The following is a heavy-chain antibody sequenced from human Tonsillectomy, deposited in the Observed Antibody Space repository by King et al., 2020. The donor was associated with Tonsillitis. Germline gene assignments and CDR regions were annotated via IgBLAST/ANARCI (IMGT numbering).Heavy chain of an antibody. CDR2: ITDSSGYK. J-gene: IGHJ3*01. D-gene: IGHD5-18*01. Sequence: VQLVESGGGLVKPGGSLRLSCEASGFTFSGYSMNWVRQAPGKGLEWVSSITDSSGYKYYADSVKGRFSGSRDNAKSSLYLQMNSLRAEDTAIYYCAKVLTALYDAFDVWGQGTMVTVSS. CDR3: AKVLTALYDAFDV. V-gene: IGHV3-21*04. CDR1: GFTFSGYS.